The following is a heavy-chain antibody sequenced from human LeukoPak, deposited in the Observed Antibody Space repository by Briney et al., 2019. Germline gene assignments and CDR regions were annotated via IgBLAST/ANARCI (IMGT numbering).Heavy chain of an antibody. Sequence: GGSLRLSCAASGFTFSSYGMHWVRQAPGKGLEWVAVIWYDGSNKYYADSVKGRFTISRDNSKNTLYLQMNSLRAEDTAVYYCAIEPQDIVVVPAGSWGQGTLVTVSS. CDR1: GFTFSSYG. CDR2: IWYDGSNK. D-gene: IGHD2-2*01. CDR3: AIEPQDIVVVPAGS. J-gene: IGHJ4*02. V-gene: IGHV3-33*01.